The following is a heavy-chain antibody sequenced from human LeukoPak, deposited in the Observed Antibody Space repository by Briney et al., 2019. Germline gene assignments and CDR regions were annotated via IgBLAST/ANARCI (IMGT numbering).Heavy chain of an antibody. Sequence: PGGSLRLSCAASGFTFSSYALTWVRQAPGKGLEWVSSISGRAAYYADSVKGRFTISRDNSKSTLFLQLNSLRAEDTALYYCSKDPNGDYVGAFDTWGPGTMVTVSS. CDR2: ISGRAA. D-gene: IGHD4-17*01. V-gene: IGHV3-23*01. CDR3: SKDPNGDYVGAFDT. CDR1: GFTFSSYA. J-gene: IGHJ3*02.